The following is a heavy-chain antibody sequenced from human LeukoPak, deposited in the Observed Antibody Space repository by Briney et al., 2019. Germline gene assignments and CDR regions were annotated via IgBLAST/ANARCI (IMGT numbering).Heavy chain of an antibody. V-gene: IGHV4-39*01. CDR1: GGSISSSSYY. CDR3: ARHAQTDPFDY. Sequence: SETLSLTCTVPGGSISSSSYYWGWIRQPPGKGLEWIGSIYYSGSTYYNPSLKSRVTISVDTSKNQFSLKLSSVTAADTAVYYCARHAQTDPFDYWGQGTLVTVSS. CDR2: IYYSGST. J-gene: IGHJ4*02.